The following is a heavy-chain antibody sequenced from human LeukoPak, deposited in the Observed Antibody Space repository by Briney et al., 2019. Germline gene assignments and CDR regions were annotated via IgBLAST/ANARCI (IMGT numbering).Heavy chain of an antibody. D-gene: IGHD6-6*01. CDR1: GGSISSSSYY. Sequence: SETLSLTSTVSGGSISSSSYYWGWIRQPPGKGLEWIGSIYYSGSTYYNPSLKSRVTISVDTSKNQFSLKLSSVTAADTAVYYCARVSEYSSSPHWFDPWGQGTLVTVSS. CDR2: IYYSGST. CDR3: ARVSEYSSSPHWFDP. V-gene: IGHV4-39*07. J-gene: IGHJ5*02.